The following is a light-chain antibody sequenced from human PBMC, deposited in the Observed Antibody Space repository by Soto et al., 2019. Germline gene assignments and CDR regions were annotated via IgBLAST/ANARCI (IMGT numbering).Light chain of an antibody. CDR2: DVS. CDR1: SSDVGGYNY. Sequence: HSALTQPASVSGSPGQSITISCTGTSSDVGGYNYVSWYQQHPGKAPKLMIYDVSNRPSGVSNRFSGSKSGNTASLTISGLQAEDEADYYCSSYTSSSTLESVFGGGTKLTVL. J-gene: IGLJ2*01. V-gene: IGLV2-14*01. CDR3: SSYTSSSTLESV.